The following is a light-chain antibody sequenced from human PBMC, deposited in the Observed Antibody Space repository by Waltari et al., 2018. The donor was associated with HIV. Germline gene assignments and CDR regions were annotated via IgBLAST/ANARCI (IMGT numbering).Light chain of an antibody. CDR2: KAS. Sequence: DIHMTQSPSTLSAFVGDRVTITCRASQDITSWLAGYQQKPGKAPKLLIRKASVLESGVSSRFSGSGSGTEFTLIIDSLEPDDFATYYCQQYNRDPSFGQGTRLEMK. CDR1: QDITSW. J-gene: IGKJ5*01. V-gene: IGKV1-5*03. CDR3: QQYNRDPS.